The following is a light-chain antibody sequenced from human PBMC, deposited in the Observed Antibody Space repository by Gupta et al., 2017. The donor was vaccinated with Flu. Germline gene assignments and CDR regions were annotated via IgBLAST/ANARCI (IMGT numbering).Light chain of an antibody. Sequence: EIVLTQSPDTLSLSPGERATLSCRASQSVTSGNYLAWYQQKPGQAPRLLIYGTSTRATGPPDRFSGSGSGTDFTLTISRLEPEDFAVYFCQLCGGSRGTFGQGTKVEIK. CDR3: QLCGGSRGT. CDR2: GTS. J-gene: IGKJ1*01. CDR1: QSVTSGNY. V-gene: IGKV3-20*01.